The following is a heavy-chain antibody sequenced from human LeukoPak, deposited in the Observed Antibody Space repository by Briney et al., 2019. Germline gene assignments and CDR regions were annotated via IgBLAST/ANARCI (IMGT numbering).Heavy chain of an antibody. Sequence: SETLSLTCTVSGGSLNPYYWSWIRQPAGKGLEWIGRIYFSGNTHYIPSLQSRVTISVDTSKNQFSLKLSSVTAADTAVYYCARTIASGATYFDYWGQGALVTVSS. J-gene: IGHJ4*02. CDR2: IYFSGNT. D-gene: IGHD1-26*01. CDR3: ARTIASGATYFDY. V-gene: IGHV4-4*07. CDR1: GGSLNPYY.